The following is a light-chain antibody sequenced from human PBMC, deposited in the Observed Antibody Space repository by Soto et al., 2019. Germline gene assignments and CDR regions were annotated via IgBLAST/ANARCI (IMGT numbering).Light chain of an antibody. CDR2: GAS. V-gene: IGKV3-20*01. CDR1: QSVSSSY. Sequence: EIVLTQSPATLSLSPGERATLSCRASQSVSSSYFAWYQQKPGQAPRLLIYGASYRATGIPDRFSGSGSGTDFTLTISRLEPEDFAVYYCQQYGNIPRTFGQGTKVDIK. J-gene: IGKJ1*01. CDR3: QQYGNIPRT.